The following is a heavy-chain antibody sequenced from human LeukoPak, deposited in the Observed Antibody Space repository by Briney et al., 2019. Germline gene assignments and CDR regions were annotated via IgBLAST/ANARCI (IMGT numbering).Heavy chain of an antibody. Sequence: AGGSLRLSCAASGFTFSSNYMSWVRQAPGKGLEWVSVIYSGGSTYYADSVKGRFTISRDNSKNTLYLQMNSLRAEDTAVYYCARGESTAYDAFDIWGQGTMVTVSS. CDR2: IYSGGST. D-gene: IGHD2-2*01. CDR1: GFTFSSNY. J-gene: IGHJ3*02. V-gene: IGHV3-53*01. CDR3: ARGESTAYDAFDI.